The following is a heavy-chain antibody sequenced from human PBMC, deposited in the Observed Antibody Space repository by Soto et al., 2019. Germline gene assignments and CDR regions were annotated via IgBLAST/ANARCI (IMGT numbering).Heavy chain of an antibody. CDR1: GFTFSSYG. D-gene: IGHD4-17*01. V-gene: IGHV3-30*03. Sequence: QVQLVESGGGVVQPGRSLRLSCAASGFTFSSYGMHWVRQAPGKGLEWVAVISYDGSNKYYADSVKGRFTISRDNSKNTLYLQMNSLRAEDTAVYYCAPWVGAFDYWGPGTLVTVSS. J-gene: IGHJ4*02. CDR2: ISYDGSNK. CDR3: APWVGAFDY.